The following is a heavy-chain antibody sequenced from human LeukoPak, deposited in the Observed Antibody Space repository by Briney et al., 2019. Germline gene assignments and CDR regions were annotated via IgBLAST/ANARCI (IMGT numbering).Heavy chain of an antibody. V-gene: IGHV4-59*01. D-gene: IGHD3-22*01. CDR3: ARVSRSGYDSRGAFDI. CDR1: GGSISSYY. J-gene: IGHJ3*02. CDR2: IYYSGST. Sequence: PSETPSLTCTVSGGSISSYYWSWIRQPPGKGLEWIGYIYYSGSTNYNPSLKSRVTISVDTSKNQFSLRLTSVTAADTAVYYCARVSRSGYDSRGAFDIWGQGTMVTVSS.